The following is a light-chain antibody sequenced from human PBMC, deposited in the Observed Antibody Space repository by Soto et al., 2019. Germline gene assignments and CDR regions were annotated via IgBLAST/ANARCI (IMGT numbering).Light chain of an antibody. J-gene: IGLJ2*01. CDR1: SSDVGGYNY. CDR2: EVN. V-gene: IGLV2-8*01. CDR3: TSYADTRNFGVV. Sequence: QSALTQPPSASGSPGQSITISCTGTSSDVGGYNYVSWYQQHPGKAPKLMIYEVNKRPSGVPDRFSGSKSDNTASLTVSGHQAEDEADYYCTSYADTRNFGVVFGGGTKLTVL.